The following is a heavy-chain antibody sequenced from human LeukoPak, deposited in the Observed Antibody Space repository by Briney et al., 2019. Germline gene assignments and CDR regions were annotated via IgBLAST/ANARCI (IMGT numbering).Heavy chain of an antibody. D-gene: IGHD3-9*01. V-gene: IGHV3-30*04. J-gene: IGHJ5*02. Sequence: GGSLRLSCAASGFTFSAYAMHWVRQAPGKGLEWVEVISYDGSNKYYADSVKGRFTISRDNSKNTLYLQMNSLRAEDTAVYYCARDGTTYYDILTGYSGFDPWGQGTLVTVSS. CDR3: ARDGTTYYDILTGYSGFDP. CDR1: GFTFSAYA. CDR2: ISYDGSNK.